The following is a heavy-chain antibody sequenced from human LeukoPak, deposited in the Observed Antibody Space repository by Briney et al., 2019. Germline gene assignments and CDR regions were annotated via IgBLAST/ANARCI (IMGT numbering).Heavy chain of an antibody. CDR3: ARDSTVYYYYGMDV. V-gene: IGHV3-23*01. Sequence: GGSLRLSCAASGFTFSSYAMSWVRQAPGKGLEWVSAISGSGGSTYYADSVKGRFTISRDNSKNTLYLQMNSLRAEDTAVYYCARDSTVYYYYGMDVWGQGTTDTVSS. J-gene: IGHJ6*02. CDR1: GFTFSSYA. CDR2: ISGSGGST. D-gene: IGHD2/OR15-2a*01.